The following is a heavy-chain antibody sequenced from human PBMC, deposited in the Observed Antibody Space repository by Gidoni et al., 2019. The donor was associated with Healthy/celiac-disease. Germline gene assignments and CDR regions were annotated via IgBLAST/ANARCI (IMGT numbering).Heavy chain of an antibody. Sequence: EVQLLESGGGLVQPGGSMRLSCAASGFTFSSCAMSWVRQAPGKGLEWGSAISGSGGSTYYADSVKGRFTISRDNSKNTLYLQMNSLRAEDTAVYYCAKCSDTGDDNYYYYYMDVWGKGTTVTVSS. CDR1: GFTFSSCA. D-gene: IGHD3-16*01. J-gene: IGHJ6*03. CDR3: AKCSDTGDDNYYYYYMDV. V-gene: IGHV3-23*01. CDR2: ISGSGGST.